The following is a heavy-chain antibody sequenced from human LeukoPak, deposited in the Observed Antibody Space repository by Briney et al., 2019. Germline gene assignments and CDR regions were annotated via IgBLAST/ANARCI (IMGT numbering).Heavy chain of an antibody. V-gene: IGHV1-46*01. Sequence: ASVKVSCKASGYTFISYYMHWVRQAPGQGLEWMGIINPSGGSTNYAQKFQGRVTMTRDTSTSTVYMELSSLRSEDTAVYYCARGGRSGSFGYYYYGMDVWGQGTTVTASS. D-gene: IGHD1-26*01. CDR1: GYTFISYY. J-gene: IGHJ6*02. CDR2: INPSGGST. CDR3: ARGGRSGSFGYYYYGMDV.